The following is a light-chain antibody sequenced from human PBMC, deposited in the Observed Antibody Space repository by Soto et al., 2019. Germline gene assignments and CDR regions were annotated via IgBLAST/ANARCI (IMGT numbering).Light chain of an antibody. CDR2: GAS. CDR1: QSVTSSY. V-gene: IGKV3-20*01. Sequence: EIVLTQSPGTLSLSPGERATLSCRASQSVTSSYLAWYQHRPGQAPRLLIYGASSRASGIPDRFSGSGSGTDCTLTISRLEPEDFAVYYCQQYGGSPLTFGQGTKVYIK. CDR3: QQYGGSPLT. J-gene: IGKJ2*01.